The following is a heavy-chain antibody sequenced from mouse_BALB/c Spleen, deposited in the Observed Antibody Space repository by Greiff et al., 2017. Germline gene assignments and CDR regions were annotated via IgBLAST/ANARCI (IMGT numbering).Heavy chain of an antibody. CDR2: ISDGGSYT. CDR3: ARGGIYYDYVGFAY. D-gene: IGHD2-4*01. J-gene: IGHJ3*01. CDR1: GFTFSDYY. V-gene: IGHV5-4*02. Sequence: EVQVVESGGGLVQPGGSLKLSCAASGFTFSDYYMYWVRQTPEKRLEWVATISDGGSYTYYPDSVKGRFTISRDNAKNNLYLQMSSLKSEDTAMYYCARGGIYYDYVGFAYWGQGTLVTVSA.